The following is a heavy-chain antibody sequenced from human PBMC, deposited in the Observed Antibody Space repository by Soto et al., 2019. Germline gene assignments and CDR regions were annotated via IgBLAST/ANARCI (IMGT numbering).Heavy chain of an antibody. V-gene: IGHV3-23*01. CDR2: FRTGGDDGTT. CDR1: GFTFSSYS. Sequence: EVQLLESGGGLVQPGGSLRLSCAASGFTFSSYSMSWVRQAPGKGLEWVSGFRTGGDDGTTYYADSVKGRFTISRDNSKNTLFLQMDSLRAEDTAVYYCAKDGGLRWTFDNWGQGTLVTVSS. J-gene: IGHJ4*02. CDR3: AKDGGLRWTFDN. D-gene: IGHD4-17*01.